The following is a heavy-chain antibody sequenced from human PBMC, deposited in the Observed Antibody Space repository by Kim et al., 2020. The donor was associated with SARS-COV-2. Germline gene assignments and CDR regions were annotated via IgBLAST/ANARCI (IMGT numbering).Heavy chain of an antibody. Sequence: GGSLRLSCAASGFTFSSYAMHWVRQAPGKGLEWVAVISYDGSNKYYADSVKGRFTISRDNSKNTLYLQMNSLRAEDTAVYYCARDFGVTIFGVVIPRYYYYGMDVWGQGTTVTVSS. D-gene: IGHD3-3*01. V-gene: IGHV3-30-3*01. CDR3: ARDFGVTIFGVVIPRYYYYGMDV. J-gene: IGHJ6*02. CDR1: GFTFSSYA. CDR2: ISYDGSNK.